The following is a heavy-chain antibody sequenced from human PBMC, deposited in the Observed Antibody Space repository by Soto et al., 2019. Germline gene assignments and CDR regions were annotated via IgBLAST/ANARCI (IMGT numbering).Heavy chain of an antibody. CDR1: GYTFTSYA. D-gene: IGHD3-3*01. J-gene: IGHJ3*02. CDR3: ARDTLNVLRFLESKGAFDI. Sequence: QVQLVQSGAEVKKPGASVKVSCKASGYTFTSYAMHWVLQAPGQRLEWMGGINAGNGNTKYSQKVQGRVTITRDTSESTAYMELSSLRSEDTAVYYCARDTLNVLRFLESKGAFDIWGQGTMVTVSS. V-gene: IGHV1-3*01. CDR2: INAGNGNT.